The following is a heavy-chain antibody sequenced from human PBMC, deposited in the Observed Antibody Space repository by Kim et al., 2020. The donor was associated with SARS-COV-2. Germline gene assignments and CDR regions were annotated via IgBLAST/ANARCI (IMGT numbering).Heavy chain of an antibody. CDR2: IYYSGST. V-gene: IGHV4-39*01. CDR1: GGSISSSSYY. CDR3: ARHLGLGWFYP. Sequence: SETLSLTCTVSGGSISSSSYYWGWIRQPPGKGLEWIGSIYYSGSTYYNPSLKSRVTISVNTSKNQFSLKLSSVTAADTAVYYCARHLGLGWFYPWGQGTLVTVSS. D-gene: IGHD3-16*01. J-gene: IGHJ5*02.